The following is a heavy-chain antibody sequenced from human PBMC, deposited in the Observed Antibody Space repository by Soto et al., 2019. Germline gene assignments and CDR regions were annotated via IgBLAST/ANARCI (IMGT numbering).Heavy chain of an antibody. Sequence: GGSLRLSCAASGFTFSSYGMHWVRQAPGKGLEWVAVIWYDGSNKYYADSVKGRFTISRDNSKNTLYLQMNSLRAEDTAVYYCARDPGLRFLEWFYYYYYYGMDVWGQGTTVTVSS. J-gene: IGHJ6*02. V-gene: IGHV3-33*01. CDR3: ARDPGLRFLEWFYYYYYYGMDV. CDR2: IWYDGSNK. CDR1: GFTFSSYG. D-gene: IGHD3-3*01.